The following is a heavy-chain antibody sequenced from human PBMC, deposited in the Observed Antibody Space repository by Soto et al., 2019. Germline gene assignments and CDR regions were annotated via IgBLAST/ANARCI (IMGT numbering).Heavy chain of an antibody. CDR2: INHSGST. Sequence: SETLSLTCAVYGGSFSGYYWSGIRQPPGKGQEWIGEINHSGSTNYNPSLKSRVTISVDTSKNQFSLKLSSVTAADTAVYYCARGGIAAAAPPDYWGQGTLVT. V-gene: IGHV4-34*01. CDR1: GGSFSGYY. CDR3: ARGGIAAAAPPDY. J-gene: IGHJ4*02. D-gene: IGHD6-13*01.